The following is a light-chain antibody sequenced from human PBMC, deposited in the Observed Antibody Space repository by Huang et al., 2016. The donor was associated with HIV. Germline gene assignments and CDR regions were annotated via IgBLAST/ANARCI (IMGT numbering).Light chain of an antibody. V-gene: IGKV1-39*01. CDR3: QRSYSTPDT. CDR2: AAS. CDR1: KSMSRY. J-gene: IGKJ2*01. Sequence: DIQLTQPPSSLSAALGDRVTITYRTSKSMSRYLNWYQQKPGKAPKLLIYAASRLQSGVPSRFSSSGSETDFTLTISSLKPEDFATYYWQRSYSTPDTFGRGTKLEIK.